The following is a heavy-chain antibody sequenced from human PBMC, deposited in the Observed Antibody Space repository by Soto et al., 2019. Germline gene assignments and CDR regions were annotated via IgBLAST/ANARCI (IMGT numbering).Heavy chain of an antibody. D-gene: IGHD2-2*02. Sequence: SVKVSCKASGGTFSSYAISWVRQAPGQGLEWMGGIIPIFGTANYAQKFQGRVTITADESTSTAYMELSSLRSEDTAVYYCARDVTSSSRIWSSTSCYTRYTWFDPWGQGTLVTVFS. CDR3: ARDVTSSSRIWSSTSCYTRYTWFDP. V-gene: IGHV1-69*13. CDR1: GGTFSSYA. J-gene: IGHJ5*02. CDR2: IIPIFGTA.